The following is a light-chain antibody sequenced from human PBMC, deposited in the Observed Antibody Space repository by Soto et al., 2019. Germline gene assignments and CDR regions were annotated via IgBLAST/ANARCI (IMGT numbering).Light chain of an antibody. CDR1: QSISSW. CDR3: QQFPRT. Sequence: DIQMTQSPSTLSASVGDRVTITCRASQSISSWLAWYQQKPGKAPKLLIYKASSLESGVPSRFSGSGSGTEFTLTISSLQPDDFATYYCQQFPRTFGQGTKLEIK. CDR2: KAS. V-gene: IGKV1-5*03. J-gene: IGKJ2*01.